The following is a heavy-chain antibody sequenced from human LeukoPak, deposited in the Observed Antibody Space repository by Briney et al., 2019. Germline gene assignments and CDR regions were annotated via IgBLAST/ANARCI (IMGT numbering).Heavy chain of an antibody. J-gene: IGHJ4*02. D-gene: IGHD5-18*01. CDR3: ATPFGYSYGYYPGY. CDR1: GGSISSSSYY. V-gene: IGHV4-39*01. Sequence: SETLSLTCTVSGGSISSSSYYWGWIRQPPGKGLEWIGSIYYSGSTYYNPSLKSRVTISVDTSKNQFSLKLSSVTAADTAVYYCATPFGYSYGYYPGYWGQGTLVTVSS. CDR2: IYYSGST.